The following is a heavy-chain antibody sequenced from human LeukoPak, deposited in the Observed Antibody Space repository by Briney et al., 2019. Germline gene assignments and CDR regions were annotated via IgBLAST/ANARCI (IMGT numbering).Heavy chain of an antibody. V-gene: IGHV4-34*01. CDR3: AKVRLYDFWSGYPAFDY. D-gene: IGHD3-3*01. J-gene: IGHJ4*02. Sequence: SETLSPTCAVYGGSFSGYYWSWIRQPPGKGLEWIGEINHSGSTNYNPSLKSRVTISVDTSKNQFSLKLSSVTAADTAVYYCAKVRLYDFWSGYPAFDYWGQGTLVTVSS. CDR1: GGSFSGYY. CDR2: INHSGST.